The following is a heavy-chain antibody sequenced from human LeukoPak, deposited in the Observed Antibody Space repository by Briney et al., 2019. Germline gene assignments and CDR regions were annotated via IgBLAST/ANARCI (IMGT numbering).Heavy chain of an antibody. CDR1: GLTFSRYW. CDR3: TTQIGNPWQY. CDR2: IKEDGSEI. J-gene: IGHJ4*02. Sequence: GGSLRLSCVASGLTFSRYWMTWVRQAPGKGLEWVVSIKEDGSEIGYVDSVRGRFTISRDNAKNSLFLQMDILRADDTAVYYCTTQIGNPWQYWGQGTLVTVSS. V-gene: IGHV3-7*02. D-gene: IGHD2-21*01.